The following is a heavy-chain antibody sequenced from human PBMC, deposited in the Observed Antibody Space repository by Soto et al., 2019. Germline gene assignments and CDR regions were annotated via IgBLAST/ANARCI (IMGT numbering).Heavy chain of an antibody. CDR2: INPNSGGT. V-gene: IGHV1-2*04. J-gene: IGHJ5*02. CDR3: ARSLELLRWFDP. CDR1: GYTFTSYG. Sequence: ASVKVSCKASGYTFTSYGISWVRQAPGQGLEWMGWINPNSGGTNYAQKFQGWVTMTRDTSISTAYMELSRLRSDDTAVYYCARSLELLRWFDPWGQGTLVTVYS. D-gene: IGHD1-7*01.